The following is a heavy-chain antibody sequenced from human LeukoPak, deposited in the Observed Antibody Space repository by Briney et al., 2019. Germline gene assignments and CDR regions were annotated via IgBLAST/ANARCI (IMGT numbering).Heavy chain of an antibody. CDR2: IKQDGSEK. D-gene: IGHD3-10*01. Sequence: GGSLRLSCAASGITSSSHWMSWVRQAPGKGLEWVANIKQDGSEKYYVDSVKGRFTISRDNAKNSLYLQMNSLRAEDTAVYYCARNGALFDYWGQGTLVTVSS. V-gene: IGHV3-7*01. CDR1: GITSSSHW. J-gene: IGHJ4*02. CDR3: ARNGALFDY.